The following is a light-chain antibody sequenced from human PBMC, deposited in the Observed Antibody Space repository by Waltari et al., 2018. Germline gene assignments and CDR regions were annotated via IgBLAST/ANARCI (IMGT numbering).Light chain of an antibody. CDR2: EAT. Sequence: QSALTQPASVSGSPGQSITISCTRTSSAVGGDNFVPWYQQHPGHAPKLMIYEATKRPSGVSDRFSGSKSGNTASLTISGLQAEDEADYYCCSYAGSNTWVFGGGTKVTVL. J-gene: IGLJ3*02. CDR3: CSYAGSNTWV. CDR1: SSAVGGDNF. V-gene: IGLV2-23*01.